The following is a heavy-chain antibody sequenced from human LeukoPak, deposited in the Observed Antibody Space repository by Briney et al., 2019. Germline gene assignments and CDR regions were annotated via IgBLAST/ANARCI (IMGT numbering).Heavy chain of an antibody. D-gene: IGHD3-22*01. V-gene: IGHV5-51*01. CDR2: IYPGDSDT. CDR1: GYSFTSYW. CDR3: ARAYDSSGYWGAFDI. Sequence: GESLKISCKGSGYSFTSYWIGWVRQMPGKGLEWMGIIYPGDSDTRYSPSFQGQVTISADKSISTAYLQWSSLKASDTAMYYCARAYDSSGYWGAFDIWGQGTMVTVSS. J-gene: IGHJ3*02.